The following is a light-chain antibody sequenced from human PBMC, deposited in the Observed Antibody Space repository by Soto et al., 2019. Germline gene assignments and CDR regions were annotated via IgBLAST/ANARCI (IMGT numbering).Light chain of an antibody. CDR3: QQYGSSPYT. CDR2: GTS. J-gene: IGKJ2*01. V-gene: IGKV3-20*01. CDR1: QSVSSSY. Sequence: EIVLTQSPGTLSLSPGERATLSCRASQSVSSSYLAWYQKKPGQAPRLLIYGTSSRATGIPDRFSGSGSGTDFTLTISTLEPEDFAVYYCQQYGSSPYTFGQGTKLEIK.